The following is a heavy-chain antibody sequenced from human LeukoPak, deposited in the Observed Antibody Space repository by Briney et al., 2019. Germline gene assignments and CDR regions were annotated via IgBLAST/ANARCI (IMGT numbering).Heavy chain of an antibody. D-gene: IGHD6-19*01. CDR2: ISCDGSNK. J-gene: IGHJ3*02. CDR1: GFTFSSYA. V-gene: IGHV3-30*04. Sequence: GGSLRLSCAASGFTFSSYAMHWVRQAPGKGLEWVAVISCDGSNKYYADSVKGRFTISRDNSKNTLYLQMNSLRAEDTAVYYCARDPYSSGWYEGAFDIWGQGTMVTVSS. CDR3: ARDPYSSGWYEGAFDI.